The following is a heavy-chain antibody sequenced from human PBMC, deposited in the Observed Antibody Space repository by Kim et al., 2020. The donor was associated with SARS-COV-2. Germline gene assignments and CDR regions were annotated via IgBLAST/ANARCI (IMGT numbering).Heavy chain of an antibody. Sequence: GESLKISCKGSGYSFTSYWIGWVRQMPGKGLEWMGIIFPSDSDTRYSPSLQGQVTISADKSISTAYLQWSSLKASDTAMYYCARNGIVPPDLHAFDIWGQGTVVTVSS. V-gene: IGHV5-51*01. CDR2: IFPSDSDT. CDR1: GYSFTSYW. J-gene: IGHJ3*02. D-gene: IGHD2-2*01. CDR3: ARNGIVPPDLHAFDI.